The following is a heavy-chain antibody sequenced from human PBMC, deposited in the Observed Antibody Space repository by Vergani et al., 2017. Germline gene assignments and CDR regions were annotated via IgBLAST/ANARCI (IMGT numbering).Heavy chain of an antibody. J-gene: IGHJ4*02. CDR3: ARPRSSSLGYYFDY. CDR1: GYSFTNYW. V-gene: IGHV5-51*03. D-gene: IGHD6-6*01. CDR2: IYPGDSDT. Sequence: EVQLVQSGAEVKTPGESLKISCTGSGYSFTNYWIGWVRQLPGKGLEWMGIIYPGDSDTRYSPSFQGQVTISADKSINTAYLHWSSLKASDTAMYYCARPRSSSLGYYFDYWGQGTLVTVSS.